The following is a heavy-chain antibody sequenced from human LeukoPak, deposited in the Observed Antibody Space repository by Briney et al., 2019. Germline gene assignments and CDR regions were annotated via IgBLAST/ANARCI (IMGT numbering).Heavy chain of an antibody. CDR1: GGTFSSYA. V-gene: IGHV1-69*05. CDR3: ASEGLRLWEFSHDY. CDR2: IIPIFGTA. D-gene: IGHD3-16*01. J-gene: IGHJ4*02. Sequence: ASVKVSCKASGGTFSSYAISWVRQAPGQGLEWMGGIIPIFGTANYAQKFQGRVTITTDESTSTAYMELSSLRAEDTAVYYCASEGLRLWEFSHDYWGQGTLVTVSS.